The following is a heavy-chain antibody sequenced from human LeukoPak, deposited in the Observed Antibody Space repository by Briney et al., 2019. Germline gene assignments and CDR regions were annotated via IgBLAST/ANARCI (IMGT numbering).Heavy chain of an antibody. V-gene: IGHV4-4*07. D-gene: IGHD1-7*01. Sequence: SETLSLTCTVSGGSISSYYWSWIRQPAGKGLEWIGRIYTSGSTNYNPSLKSRVTMSVDTSKNQFSLKLSSVTAADTAVYYCARGSRTGTGGEGLGWFDPWGQGTLVTVSS. CDR3: ARGSRTGTGGEGLGWFDP. CDR1: GGSISSYY. CDR2: IYTSGST. J-gene: IGHJ5*02.